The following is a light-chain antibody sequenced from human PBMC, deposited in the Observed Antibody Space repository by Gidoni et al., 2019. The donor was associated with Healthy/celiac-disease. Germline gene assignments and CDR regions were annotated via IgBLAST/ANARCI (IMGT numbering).Light chain of an antibody. V-gene: IGKV4-1*01. CDR1: QSVLYSSNNKDY. J-gene: IGKJ2*01. CDR2: WAS. CDR3: QQYYSTPPYMYT. Sequence: DIVMTQSPDSLAVSRGERATINCKSSQSVLYSSNNKDYLAWYQQKPGQPPKLLIYWASTRESGVPDRFSGSGSGTDFTLTISSLQAEDVAVYYCQQYYSTPPYMYTFGQGTKLEIK.